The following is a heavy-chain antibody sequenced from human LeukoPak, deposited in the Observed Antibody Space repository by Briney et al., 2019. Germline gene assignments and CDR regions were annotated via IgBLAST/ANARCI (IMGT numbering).Heavy chain of an antibody. V-gene: IGHV1-58*01. CDR3: AADIYPTYGEVPTFDY. J-gene: IGHJ4*02. CDR2: IVVGNGNT. CDR1: GFIFTSSA. Sequence: GTSVKVSCKASGFIFTSSAVQWVRQARGQRLEWLGWIVVGNGNTNYAQTFQERVTITRDMSTSTAYMELSSLRSEDTAVYYCAADIYPTYGEVPTFDYWGQGTLVTVSS. D-gene: IGHD4-17*01.